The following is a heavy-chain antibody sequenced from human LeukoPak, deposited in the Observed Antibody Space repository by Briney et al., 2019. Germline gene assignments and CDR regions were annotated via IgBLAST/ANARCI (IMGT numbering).Heavy chain of an antibody. Sequence: PGGSLRLSCAASGFTFRNAWMSWVRQAPGKGLEWVSGISDSGGTTYYADSVKGRFTISRDNSKNTLYLQMNSLRAEDTAVYYCAKHSYRVDSFTDYWGQGTLVTVSS. CDR2: ISDSGGTT. V-gene: IGHV3-23*01. J-gene: IGHJ4*02. CDR1: GFTFRNAW. CDR3: AKHSYRVDSFTDY. D-gene: IGHD5-12*01.